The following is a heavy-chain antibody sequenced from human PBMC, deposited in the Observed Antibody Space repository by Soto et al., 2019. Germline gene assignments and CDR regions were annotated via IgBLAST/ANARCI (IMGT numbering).Heavy chain of an antibody. CDR2: ISYDGSNK. V-gene: IGHV3-30-3*01. CDR3: PRWQCMVLYYYGMDV. CDR1: GFTFSSYA. J-gene: IGHJ6*02. D-gene: IGHD2-8*01. Sequence: PGGSLRLSCAASGFTFSSYAMHWVRQAPGKGLEWVAVISYDGSNKYYADSVKGRFTISRDNSKNPLYLQMNSLRAEDTAVYSCPRWQCMVLYYYGMDVWGQGTTVTVSS.